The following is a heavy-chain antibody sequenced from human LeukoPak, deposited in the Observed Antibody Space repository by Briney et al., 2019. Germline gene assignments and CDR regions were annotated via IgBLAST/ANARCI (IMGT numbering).Heavy chain of an antibody. CDR3: AGTVAGKTGAAGY. Sequence: SETLSLTCTVSGGSISNYFWNWIRQPPGKGLEWIGYVYYSGSTNYNPSLKTRVTISVDTSKNQFSLKLSSVTAADTAVYYCAGTVAGKTGAAGYWGQGTLVTVSS. CDR1: GGSISNYF. J-gene: IGHJ4*02. D-gene: IGHD6-19*01. V-gene: IGHV4-59*08. CDR2: VYYSGST.